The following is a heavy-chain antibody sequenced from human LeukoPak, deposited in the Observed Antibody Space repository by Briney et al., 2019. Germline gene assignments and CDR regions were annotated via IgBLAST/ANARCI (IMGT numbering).Heavy chain of an antibody. CDR1: GFTFSNYG. D-gene: IGHD6-19*01. J-gene: IGHJ4*02. V-gene: IGHV3-33*01. CDR3: ARDHSSGWYSDYFDY. CDR2: IWYDGSNK. Sequence: GGSLRLSCTASGFTFSNYGMHWVRQAPGKGLEWVAVIWYDGSNKYYADSVKGRFTISRDNSKNTLYLQMNSLRAEDTAVYYCARDHSSGWYSDYFDYWGQGTLVTVSS.